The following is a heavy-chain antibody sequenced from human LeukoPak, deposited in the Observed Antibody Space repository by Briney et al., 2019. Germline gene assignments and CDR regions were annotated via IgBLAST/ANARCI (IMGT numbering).Heavy chain of an antibody. D-gene: IGHD7-27*01. CDR2: IYSGGST. CDR3: ARLWGSIWAFDI. Sequence: PGGSLRLSCAASGFTVSSNYMSWVRQAPGKGLEWVSVIYSGGSTYYADSVKGRFTIFRDNSKNTLYLQMSSLRAEDTALYYCARLWGSIWAFDIWGQGTMVTVSS. V-gene: IGHV3-66*04. CDR1: GFTVSSNY. J-gene: IGHJ3*02.